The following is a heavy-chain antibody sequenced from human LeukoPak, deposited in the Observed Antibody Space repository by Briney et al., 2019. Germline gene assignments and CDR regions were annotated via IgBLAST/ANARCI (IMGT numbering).Heavy chain of an antibody. D-gene: IGHD1-26*01. V-gene: IGHV1-2*02. CDR2: FNPDSGVT. CDR1: GYPFTDYY. J-gene: IGHJ4*02. Sequence: ASVKVSCKSSGYPFTDYYMHWVRQAPGQGLEWRGWFNPDSGVTNYAQKFQGRVTMTRDTSISTAYMELSRLRPADTAVYYCARDGTHSGSYYDDWGQGTLVTVSS. CDR3: ARDGTHSGSYYDD.